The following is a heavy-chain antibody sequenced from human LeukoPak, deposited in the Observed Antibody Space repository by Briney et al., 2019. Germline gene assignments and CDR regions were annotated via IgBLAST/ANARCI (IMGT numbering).Heavy chain of an antibody. J-gene: IGHJ4*02. Sequence: GGSLRLSCAASGFTFSSYAMSWVRQAPGKGLEWVSGISWNSGSIGYADSVKGRFTISRDNAKNSLYLQMNSLRAEDTALYYCAKDIYGFSSGYLGYWGQGTLVTVSS. CDR2: ISWNSGSI. V-gene: IGHV3-9*01. CDR3: AKDIYGFSSGYLGY. D-gene: IGHD3-22*01. CDR1: GFTFSSYA.